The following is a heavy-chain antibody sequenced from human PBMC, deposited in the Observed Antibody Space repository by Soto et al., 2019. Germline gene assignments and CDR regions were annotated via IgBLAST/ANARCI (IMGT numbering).Heavy chain of an antibody. V-gene: IGHV3-7*01. CDR3: AGGYTYGKLRYHGMDV. D-gene: IGHD5-18*01. J-gene: IGHJ6*02. CDR1: GCTFSSYW. CDR2: IKQDGSEK. Sequence: GSLRRSCAAAGCTFSSYWMIWVRQAPGKGLEWVANIKQDGSEKYYVDSVKGRFTISRDNAKNSLYLQMNSLRAEDTAVYYCAGGYTYGKLRYHGMDVWGQGTTVTVSS.